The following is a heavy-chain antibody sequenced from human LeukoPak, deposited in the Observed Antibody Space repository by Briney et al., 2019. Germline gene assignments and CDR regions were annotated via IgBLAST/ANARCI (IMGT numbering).Heavy chain of an antibody. Sequence: PGGSLRLSCAASGFTVSSNYMSWVRQAPGKGLEWVGRIKSKTDGGTTDYAAPVKGRFTISRDDSKNTLYLQMNSLKTEDTAVYYCTTDHPTRGQLVRRGGLRPLHQPFDYWGQGTLVTVSS. CDR2: IKSKTDGGTT. J-gene: IGHJ4*02. CDR1: GFTVSSNY. CDR3: TTDHPTRGQLVRRGGLRPLHQPFDY. D-gene: IGHD6-13*01. V-gene: IGHV3-15*01.